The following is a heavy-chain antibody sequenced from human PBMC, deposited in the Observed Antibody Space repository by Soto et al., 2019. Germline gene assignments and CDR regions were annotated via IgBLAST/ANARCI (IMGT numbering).Heavy chain of an antibody. J-gene: IGHJ4*02. CDR2: IKPDGSEK. V-gene: IGHV3-7*01. CDR3: ARDFAATGSHDY. Sequence: EVQLVESGGVLVQPGGSLRLSCAVSGFAFRTYWMTWVRQAPGKGLEWVGNIKPDGSEKYYGDSVKGRFTISRDNAENSMSLQMNSLSAEDTAVYVCARDFAATGSHDYWGQGTLVTVSS. D-gene: IGHD1-1*01. CDR1: GFAFRTYW.